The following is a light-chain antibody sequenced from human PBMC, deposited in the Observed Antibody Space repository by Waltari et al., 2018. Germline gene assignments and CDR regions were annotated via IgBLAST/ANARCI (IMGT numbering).Light chain of an antibody. J-gene: IGKJ1*01. CDR3: MQGTHWPPWT. V-gene: IGKV2-30*02. Sequence: DVVLTQSPLFLPVALRQPASISCRSSESLVRRGGNSYLYWFDQRPGQSPRRLIYKVSNRDSGVPDRFSGSGSGSDFTLEISRVEAEDVGIYYCMQGTHWPPWTFGQGTKVEI. CDR2: KVS. CDR1: ESLVRRGGNSY.